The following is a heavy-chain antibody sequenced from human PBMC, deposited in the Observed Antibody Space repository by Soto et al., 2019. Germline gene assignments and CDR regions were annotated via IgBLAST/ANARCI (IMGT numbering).Heavy chain of an antibody. CDR3: ARSYDYVFRNPYYFDY. Sequence: KTSETLSLTCTVSGGSISSYYWSWIRQPAGKGLEWIGRIYTSGSTNYNPSLKSRVTMSVDTSKNQFSLKLSSVTAADTAVYYCARSYDYVFRNPYYFDYWGQGTLVTVSS. V-gene: IGHV4-4*07. J-gene: IGHJ4*02. CDR2: IYTSGST. D-gene: IGHD3-16*01. CDR1: GGSISSYY.